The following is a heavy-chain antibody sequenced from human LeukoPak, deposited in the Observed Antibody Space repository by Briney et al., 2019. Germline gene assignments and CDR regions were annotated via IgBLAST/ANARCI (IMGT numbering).Heavy chain of an antibody. D-gene: IGHD5-24*01. CDR2: IYTSGST. CDR1: GGSLSRGSYY. J-gene: IGHJ3*02. CDR3: ATGRDGYNRDAFEI. V-gene: IGHV4-61*02. Sequence: SQTLALTCTVSGGSLSRGSYYWSWIRQPAGKGLEWIGRIYTSGSTNYNPSLKSRVTISVDTSKNQFPLKLSSVTAADTAVYYCATGRDGYNRDAFEIWGQGTMVTVSS.